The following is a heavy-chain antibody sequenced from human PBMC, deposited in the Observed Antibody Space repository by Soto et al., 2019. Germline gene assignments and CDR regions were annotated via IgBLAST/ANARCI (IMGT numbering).Heavy chain of an antibody. CDR2: INHSGST. CDR3: ARGDGYCTNGVCYRDYYYYGMDV. Sequence: SETLSLTCAVYGGSFSGYYWSWIRQPPGKGLEWIGEINHSGSTNYNPSLKSRVTISVDTSKNQFSLKLSSVTAADTAVYYCARGDGYCTNGVCYRDYYYYGMDVWGQGTTVTVSS. J-gene: IGHJ6*02. V-gene: IGHV4-34*01. D-gene: IGHD2-8*01. CDR1: GGSFSGYY.